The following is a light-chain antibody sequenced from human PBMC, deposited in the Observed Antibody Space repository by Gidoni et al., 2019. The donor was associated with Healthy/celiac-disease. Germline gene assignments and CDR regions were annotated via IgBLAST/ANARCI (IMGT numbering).Light chain of an antibody. CDR2: AAS. CDR3: QQLNSYPF. CDR1: PGISSY. Sequence: DIQLTQSPSFLSASVGDRVTITCRASPGISSYLAWYQQKPGKAPKLLIYAASTLQSGVPSSFSGSGSGTEFTLTISSLQPEDFATYYCQQLNSYPFFGPGTKVDIK. J-gene: IGKJ3*01. V-gene: IGKV1-9*01.